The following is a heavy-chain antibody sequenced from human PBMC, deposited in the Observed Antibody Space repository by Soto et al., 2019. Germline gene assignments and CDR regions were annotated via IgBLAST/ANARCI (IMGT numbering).Heavy chain of an antibody. V-gene: IGHV3-23*01. CDR2: ISDNGGTT. J-gene: IGHJ6*03. CDR1: EFTFSNYA. CDR3: ARDQSIVVVPAATYYYYYMDV. Sequence: GGSLRLSCAASEFTFSNYAMSWVRQAPGKGLEWVSSISDNGGTTYYADSVKGRFTISRDNSKNTLYLQMNSLRAEDTAVYYCARDQSIVVVPAATYYYYYMDVWGKGTTVTVSS. D-gene: IGHD2-2*01.